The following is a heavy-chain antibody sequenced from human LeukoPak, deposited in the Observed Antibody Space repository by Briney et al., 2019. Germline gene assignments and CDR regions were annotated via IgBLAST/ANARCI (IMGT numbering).Heavy chain of an antibody. CDR1: GLTFTSSA. CDR3: AAAEYYDSSGDAFDI. V-gene: IGHV1-58*01. D-gene: IGHD3-22*01. Sequence: SVKDSCKASGLTFTSSALQWVRQARGQRLEWIGWIVVGSGNTNYAQKFQERVTITRDMSTSTAYMELSSLRSEDTAVYYCAAAEYYDSSGDAFDIWGQGTMVTVSS. CDR2: IVVGSGNT. J-gene: IGHJ3*02.